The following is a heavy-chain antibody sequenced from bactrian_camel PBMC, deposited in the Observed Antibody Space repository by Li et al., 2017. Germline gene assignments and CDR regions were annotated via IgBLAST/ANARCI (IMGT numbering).Heavy chain of an antibody. Sequence: DVQLVESGGGTVQTGGSLRLSCSVSGYTSSKFCMAWFRQAPGKEREGVAAVFTGGGYTSYADSAKGRFTISQDNAKDTVYLQMDSLKPEDTAMYYCAAGPADLSDLALRLDPDEYNYWGQGTQVTVS. CDR1: GYTSSKFC. CDR3: AAGPADLSDLALRLDPDEYNY. V-gene: IGHV3S40*01. J-gene: IGHJ4*01. D-gene: IGHD1*01. CDR2: VFTGGGYT.